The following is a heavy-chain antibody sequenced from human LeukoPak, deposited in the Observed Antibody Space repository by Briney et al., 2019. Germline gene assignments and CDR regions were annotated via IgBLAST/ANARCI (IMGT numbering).Heavy chain of an antibody. Sequence: SETLSLTCTVSGGSISSYYWSWIRQPPGKGLEWIGYIYYSGSTNYNPSLRSRVTISVDTSKNQFSLKLSSVTAADTAVYYCARDRSEFDYWGQGTLVTVSS. CDR3: ARDRSEFDY. V-gene: IGHV4-59*01. CDR2: IYYSGST. J-gene: IGHJ4*02. D-gene: IGHD3-3*01. CDR1: GGSISSYY.